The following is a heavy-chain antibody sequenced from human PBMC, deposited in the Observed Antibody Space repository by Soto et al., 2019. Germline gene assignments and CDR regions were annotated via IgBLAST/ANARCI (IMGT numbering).Heavy chain of an antibody. CDR3: ASGDWSHDYYPAMDV. D-gene: IGHD1-1*01. CDR1: GFSFNNAW. Sequence: VQLVESGGGLVKPGGSLRLSCAASGFSFNNAWMNWVRQAPGKGLEWVGSVKSKADGETSDDAVSVKGRFTISRDDSKNTLYLKMSDLTIEDTGVYYFASGDWSHDYYPAMDVGGQGPTITVSS. J-gene: IGHJ6*02. CDR2: VKSKADGETS. V-gene: IGHV3-15*07.